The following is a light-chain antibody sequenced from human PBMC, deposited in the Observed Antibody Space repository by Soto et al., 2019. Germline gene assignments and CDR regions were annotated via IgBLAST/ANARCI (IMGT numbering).Light chain of an antibody. J-gene: IGKJ4*01. V-gene: IGKV3-11*01. CDR1: QSVSSF. CDR2: EAS. CDR3: QQHANWPLT. Sequence: EVVLTQSPATLSLSPGERATLSCRASQSVSSFLAWYQQKPGQAPSLLIYEASTRATGIPARFSGSGSGTDFTLTISSLEPEDFAVYYCQQHANWPLTFGGGTKVDIK.